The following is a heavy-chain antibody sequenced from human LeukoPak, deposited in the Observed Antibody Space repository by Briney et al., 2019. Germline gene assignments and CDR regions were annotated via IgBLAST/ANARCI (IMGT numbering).Heavy chain of an antibody. CDR2: ISGSSVAI. V-gene: IGHV3-48*01. Sequence: GGSLKLSCEVSGFTFDSFGLSWVRQAPGKGPEWIAYISGSSVAIYYADSVKGRFTISRDNAKNSLSLQMNTLRADDTAVYYCAKDGGTHFDHWGQGTLVTVSS. D-gene: IGHD1-26*01. J-gene: IGHJ4*02. CDR3: AKDGGTHFDH. CDR1: GFTFDSFG.